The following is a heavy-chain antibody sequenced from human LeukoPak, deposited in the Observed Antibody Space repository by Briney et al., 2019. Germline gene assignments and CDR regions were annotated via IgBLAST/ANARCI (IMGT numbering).Heavy chain of an antibody. CDR1: GFTFTSSA. Sequence: SVKVSCKASGFTFTSSAMQWVRQARGQRLEWIGWIVVGSGNTNYAQKFQERVTITRDMSTSIAYMELSSLRSEDTALYYCAAVGNRDGYNETDYWGQGTLVAVSS. V-gene: IGHV1-58*02. D-gene: IGHD5-24*01. J-gene: IGHJ4*02. CDR2: IVVGSGNT. CDR3: AAVGNRDGYNETDY.